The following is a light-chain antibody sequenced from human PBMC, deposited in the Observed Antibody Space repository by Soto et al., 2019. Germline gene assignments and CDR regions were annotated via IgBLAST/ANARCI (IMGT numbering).Light chain of an antibody. CDR2: GAS. J-gene: IGKJ3*01. CDR3: QQYNNWPPSFT. V-gene: IGKV3-15*01. Sequence: EIVMTQSPATLSVSPGERATLSCRASQSVSSNLAWYQQKPGQAPRLLIYGASTRATGIPARFSGSGSGTEFTLTISRLQSEDVAVYYCQQYNNWPPSFTFGPGTKVDIK. CDR1: QSVSSN.